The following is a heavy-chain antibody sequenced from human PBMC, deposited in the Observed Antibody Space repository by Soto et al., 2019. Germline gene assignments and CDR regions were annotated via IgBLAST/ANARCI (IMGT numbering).Heavy chain of an antibody. CDR1: GVTFSSYG. CDR3: AKDVGGIFGVATPLDY. V-gene: IGHV3-30*18. D-gene: IGHD3-3*01. J-gene: IGHJ4*02. Sequence: PGGSLRLSCAASGVTFSSYGMHWVRQAPGKGLEWVAVISYDGSNKYYADSVKGRFTISRDNSKNTLYLQMNSLRAEDTAVYYCAKDVGGIFGVATPLDYWGQGTLVTVSS. CDR2: ISYDGSNK.